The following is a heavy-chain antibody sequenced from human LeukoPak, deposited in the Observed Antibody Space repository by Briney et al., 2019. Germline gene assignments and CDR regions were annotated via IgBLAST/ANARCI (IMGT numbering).Heavy chain of an antibody. V-gene: IGHV3-23*01. J-gene: IGHJ4*02. CDR2: ISGSGGST. Sequence: PGGSLRLSCAASGFTFSSYAMSWVRQAPGKGLEWVSAISGSGGSTYYADSAKGRFTISRDNSKNTLYLQMNSLRAEDTAVYYCAKVPLWGSYRSDYFDYWGQGTLVTVSS. D-gene: IGHD3-16*02. CDR1: GFTFSSYA. CDR3: AKVPLWGSYRSDYFDY.